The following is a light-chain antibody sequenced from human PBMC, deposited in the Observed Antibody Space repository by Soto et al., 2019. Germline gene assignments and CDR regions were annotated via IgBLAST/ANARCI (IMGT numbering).Light chain of an antibody. CDR1: QSISSSY. J-gene: IGKJ1*01. CDR2: GAS. Sequence: ESVLTQSPGTLSLSTGESATLSCRASQSISSSYLAWYQQKPGQAPRLLIYGASNRATAIPDRFSGSGSGTDFTLTISRLEPEDFAVYYCQQSDDSPGTFGQGTKVDIK. V-gene: IGKV3-20*01. CDR3: QQSDDSPGT.